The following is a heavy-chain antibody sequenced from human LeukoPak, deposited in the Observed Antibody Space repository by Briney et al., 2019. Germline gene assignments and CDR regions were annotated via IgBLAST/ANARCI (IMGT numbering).Heavy chain of an antibody. J-gene: IGHJ6*02. CDR2: IYHSGST. D-gene: IGHD2-15*01. CDR1: VGSISIGGYS. Sequence: SETLSLTCAVSVGSISIGGYSWSWVRQPPGEGLGWIGYIYHSGSTYYNPSLKSRVTISVDSSKNQFSLKLSSVTAADTAVYYGARETPRRYGMDFWGQGTPVTVSS. CDR3: ARETPRRYGMDF. V-gene: IGHV4-30-2*01.